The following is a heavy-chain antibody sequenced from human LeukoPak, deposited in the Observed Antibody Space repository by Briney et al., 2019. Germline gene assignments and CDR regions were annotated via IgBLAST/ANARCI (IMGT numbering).Heavy chain of an antibody. J-gene: IGHJ5*02. V-gene: IGHV3-66*01. CDR1: GFTVSNNY. Sequence: GSLRLSCAASGFTVSNNYMSWVRQAPGKGLEWVSVIYSGVTAHYADSVKGRFTISRDNPRNTLQLQMNSLRAEDTAVYYCAKGYSNGYGAWGQGTLVTVSS. CDR3: AKGYSNGYGA. CDR2: IYSGVTA. D-gene: IGHD6-19*01.